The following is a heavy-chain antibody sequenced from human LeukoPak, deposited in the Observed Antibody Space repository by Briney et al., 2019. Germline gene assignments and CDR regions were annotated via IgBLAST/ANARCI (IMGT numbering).Heavy chain of an antibody. V-gene: IGHV4-59*01. CDR2: IYYGGNT. Sequence: PETLSLTCTVAGGYITTYYWTWIRQTPGNGLEWIGYIYYGGNTNYNPSLNSRVTISVDTSKSQISLNLSSVTAADTATYYCARATFYFYMDVWGKGTTVIVSS. CDR3: ARATFYFYMDV. CDR1: GGYITTYY. J-gene: IGHJ6*03.